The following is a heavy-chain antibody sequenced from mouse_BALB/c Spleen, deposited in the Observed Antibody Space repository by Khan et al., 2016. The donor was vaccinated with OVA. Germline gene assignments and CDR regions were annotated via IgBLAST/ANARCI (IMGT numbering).Heavy chain of an antibody. J-gene: IGHJ3*01. Sequence: VQLQQSGTVLARPGTSVKMSCKASGYTFTSYWMHWVKQRPGQGLEWIGAIYPGNSDTSYNQKFKGKAKLTAVTSTSTAYMELSILTNEDSAVYYCTRFGYLFVYWGQGTLVTVSA. D-gene: IGHD2-2*01. CDR2: IYPGNSDT. CDR1: GYTFTSYW. V-gene: IGHV1-5*01. CDR3: TRFGYLFVY.